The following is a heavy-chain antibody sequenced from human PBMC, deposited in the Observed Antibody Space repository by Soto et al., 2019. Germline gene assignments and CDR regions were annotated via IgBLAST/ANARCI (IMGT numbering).Heavy chain of an antibody. CDR2: IFSNDEK. D-gene: IGHD5-18*01. V-gene: IGHV2-26*01. CDR1: GFPLSNARMG. CDR3: ARVRILLWSQVRYYYSMNV. Sequence: ESGPTLVNLTEPLTLTCTVSGFPLSNARMGVSWVRQPPGKTLEWLAHIFSNDEKSYSTSLKSRLTISKDTSKSQVVLTMTHMCPVDTSTYYCARVRILLWSQVRYYYSMNVWVQETTVTFS. J-gene: IGHJ6*02.